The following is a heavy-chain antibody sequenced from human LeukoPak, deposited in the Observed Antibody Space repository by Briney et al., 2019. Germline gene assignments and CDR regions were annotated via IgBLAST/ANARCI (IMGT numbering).Heavy chain of an antibody. CDR1: GFTFSRHA. CDR2: ITGSGDST. J-gene: IGHJ5*02. CDR3: AREWSVATRPGWGWFDP. Sequence: GGSLRLSCAASGFTFSRHAMTWVRQAPGKGLEWVSSITGSGDSTYYADPVKGRFTISRDNSKNTLYLQMNSLRAEDTAVYYCAREWSVATRPGWGWFDPWGQGTLVTVSS. D-gene: IGHD6-6*01. V-gene: IGHV3-23*01.